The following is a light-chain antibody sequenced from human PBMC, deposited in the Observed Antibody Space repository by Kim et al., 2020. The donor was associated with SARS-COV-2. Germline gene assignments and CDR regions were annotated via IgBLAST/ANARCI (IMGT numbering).Light chain of an antibody. J-gene: IGLJ3*02. V-gene: IGLV2-14*03. CDR2: EVS. Sequence: GQSITISCTGTSSDVGGYNYVSWYQQHTGKAPKLMIYEVSNRPSGVSNRFSGSKSGNTASLTISGLQAEDEADYYCSSYTSSSTLVFGGGTQLTVL. CDR1: SSDVGGYNY. CDR3: SSYTSSSTLV.